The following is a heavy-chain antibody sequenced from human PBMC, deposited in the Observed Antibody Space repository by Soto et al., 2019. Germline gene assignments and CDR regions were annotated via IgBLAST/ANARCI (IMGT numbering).Heavy chain of an antibody. CDR3: ARVPPVTEGDNWFDP. CDR1: GYTFTSYG. CDR2: ISVYNGNT. J-gene: IGHJ5*02. Sequence: QVQLVQSGAEVKKPGASVKVSCKASGYTFTSYGISWVRQAPGQGLEWMGWISVYNGNTNYAQKLQGRVTMTTDTSPRTAYMELWSVRSDDTAVYYCARVPPVTEGDNWFDPCGQGTLVTVSS. D-gene: IGHD4-17*01. V-gene: IGHV1-18*01.